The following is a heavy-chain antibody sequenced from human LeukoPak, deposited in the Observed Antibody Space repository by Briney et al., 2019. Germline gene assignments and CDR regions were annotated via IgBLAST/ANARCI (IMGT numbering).Heavy chain of an antibody. CDR3: ARGGIQLWPWYFDY. Sequence: GGSLRLSCAASGFTFSSYSMNWVRQAPGKGLEWVSGISWNSGSIGYADSVKGRFTISRDNSKNTVYLQMNSLRAEDTAVYYCARGGIQLWPWYFDYWGQGTLVTVSS. CDR1: GFTFSSYS. V-gene: IGHV3-48*01. CDR2: ISWNSGSI. D-gene: IGHD5-18*01. J-gene: IGHJ4*02.